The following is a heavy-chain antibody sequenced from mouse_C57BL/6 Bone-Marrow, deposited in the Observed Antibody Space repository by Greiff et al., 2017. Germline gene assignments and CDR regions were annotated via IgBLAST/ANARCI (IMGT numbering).Heavy chain of an antibody. V-gene: IGHV1-54*02. J-gene: IGHJ4*01. CDR2: ILPGSGST. CDR1: GYAFTNYL. CDR3: ARWGYAMDY. Sequence: QVQLQQSGAELVRPGTSVKVSCKASGYAFTNYLIEWVKQRPGQGLEWIGEILPGSGSTNYNEKFKGKATFTADTSSNTAYMQLSSLTTEDSAIYYCARWGYAMDYWGQGTSVTVSS.